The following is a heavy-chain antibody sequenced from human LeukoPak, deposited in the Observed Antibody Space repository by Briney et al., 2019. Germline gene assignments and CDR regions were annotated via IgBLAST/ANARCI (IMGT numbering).Heavy chain of an antibody. Sequence: GGSLRLSCAASGFTVSSNYMSWVRQAPGKGLEWVSVIYSGGSTYYADSVKGRFTISRDNSKNTLYLQMNSLRAEDTAVYYCARGSVVDESGSYYRWFDLWGQGSLVTVS. D-gene: IGHD3-10*01. CDR3: ARGSVVDESGSYYRWFDL. CDR2: IYSGGST. V-gene: IGHV3-53*01. J-gene: IGHJ5*01. CDR1: GFTVSSNY.